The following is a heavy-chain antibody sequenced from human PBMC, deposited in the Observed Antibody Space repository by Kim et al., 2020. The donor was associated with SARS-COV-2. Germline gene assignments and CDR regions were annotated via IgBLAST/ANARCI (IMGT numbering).Heavy chain of an antibody. J-gene: IGHJ3*02. Sequence: AGSVKGRFTISMDNAKNSLSLQRNSLRDEDTAVYYCVGDRWGGSFDIWGRGTMVTVSS. D-gene: IGHD3-16*01. V-gene: IGHV3-48*02. CDR3: VGDRWGGSFDI.